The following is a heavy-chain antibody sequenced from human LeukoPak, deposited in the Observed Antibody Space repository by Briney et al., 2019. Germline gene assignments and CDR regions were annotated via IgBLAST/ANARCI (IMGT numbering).Heavy chain of an antibody. CDR3: AGHRGRQVVVKWLIPHNWFDP. D-gene: IGHD6-19*01. V-gene: IGHV4-34*01. J-gene: IGHJ5*02. CDR1: GGSFSGYY. CDR2: INHSGST. Sequence: PSETLSLTCAVYGGSFSGYYWSWIRQPPGKGLEWIGEINHSGSTNYNPSLKSRVTISVDTSKNQFSLKLSSVTAADTAVYYCAGHRGRQVVVKWLIPHNWFDPWGQGTLVTVSS.